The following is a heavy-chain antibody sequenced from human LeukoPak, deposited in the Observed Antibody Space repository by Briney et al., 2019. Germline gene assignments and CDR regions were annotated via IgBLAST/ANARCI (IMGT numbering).Heavy chain of an antibody. J-gene: IGHJ6*03. V-gene: IGHV4-4*08. CDR1: GGSISSYY. CDR3: ARDTMRKYSSRPHYYYYMDV. D-gene: IGHD6-6*01. Sequence: SETLSLTCTVSGGSISSYYWSWIRQPPGKGLEWIGNIYHDGSSYYNPSLKSRVTISVDTSRNQFSLRLSSVTAADTAVYYCARDTMRKYSSRPHYYYYMDVWGKGTTVTVSS. CDR2: IYHDGSS.